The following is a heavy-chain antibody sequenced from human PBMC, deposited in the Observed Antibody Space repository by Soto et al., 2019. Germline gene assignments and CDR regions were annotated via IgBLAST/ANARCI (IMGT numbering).Heavy chain of an antibody. Sequence: QVQLVQSGAEVKKPGSSVKVSCKASGGTFSSYVISWVRQAPGQGLEWMGGITPIFGTPRYAKTLQGRFTITADESTSTAYMELSSMRSEDMAVYYCARDRGLRYYDFWSGFLFYGMDVWGQGTTVTVSS. CDR2: ITPIFGTP. CDR1: GGTFSSYV. J-gene: IGHJ6*02. D-gene: IGHD3-3*01. CDR3: ARDRGLRYYDFWSGFLFYGMDV. V-gene: IGHV1-69*01.